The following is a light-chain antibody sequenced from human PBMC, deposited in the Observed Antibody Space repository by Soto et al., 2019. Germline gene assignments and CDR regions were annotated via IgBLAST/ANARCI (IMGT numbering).Light chain of an antibody. Sequence: ESVVTQSPGTLSLSPGERATLSCRASQSVSSSYLAGYQQKPGQAPRLLIYGAFSRATGIPDRFSGSGSGTDFTITISRLEPEDFAVYYCQQYGSSPIFTFVPGTKVDIK. CDR1: QSVSSSY. J-gene: IGKJ3*01. V-gene: IGKV3-20*01. CDR2: GAF. CDR3: QQYGSSPIFT.